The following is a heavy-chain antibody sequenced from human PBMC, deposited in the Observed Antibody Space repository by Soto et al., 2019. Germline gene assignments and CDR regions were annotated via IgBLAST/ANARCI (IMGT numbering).Heavy chain of an antibody. CDR3: SRDVVVGAKALNY. D-gene: IGHD2-15*01. Sequence: GGSMRLSCAASGFTFSNYWMTWVRQAPGKGLEWVANIKEDGSEKHYVDSVKGRFTISRDNAKNSLYLQMSSLRVEDTAVYFCSRDVVVGAKALNYWGQGXLVTVYS. CDR1: GFTFSNYW. J-gene: IGHJ4*02. CDR2: IKEDGSEK. V-gene: IGHV3-7*01.